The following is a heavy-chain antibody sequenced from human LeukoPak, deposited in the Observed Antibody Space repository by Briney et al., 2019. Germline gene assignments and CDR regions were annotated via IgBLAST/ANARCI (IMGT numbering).Heavy chain of an antibody. D-gene: IGHD3-10*01. Sequence: GGSLRLSCAASGFTFSSYAMSWVRQAPGKGLEWVSAISGSGGSTYYADSVKGRFTISRDNSKNTLYLQMNSLRAEDTALYYCAKDPYYYGSGSYFDYWGQGTLVTVSS. V-gene: IGHV3-23*01. CDR1: GFTFSSYA. J-gene: IGHJ4*02. CDR3: AKDPYYYGSGSYFDY. CDR2: ISGSGGST.